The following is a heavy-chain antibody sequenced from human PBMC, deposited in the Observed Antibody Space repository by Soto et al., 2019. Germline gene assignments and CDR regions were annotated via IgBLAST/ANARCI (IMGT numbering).Heavy chain of an antibody. Sequence: QVQLVQSGAEVKKPGSSVKVSCKASGGTFSSYAISWVRQAPGQGLEWMGGIIPIFGTANYAQKFQGRVKITADESTSTVYMELSSLRSEDTAVYYCARHTMVRGVIIVYYYGMDVWGQGTTVTVSS. V-gene: IGHV1-69*01. J-gene: IGHJ6*02. CDR3: ARHTMVRGVIIVYYYGMDV. CDR2: IIPIFGTA. CDR1: GGTFSSYA. D-gene: IGHD3-10*01.